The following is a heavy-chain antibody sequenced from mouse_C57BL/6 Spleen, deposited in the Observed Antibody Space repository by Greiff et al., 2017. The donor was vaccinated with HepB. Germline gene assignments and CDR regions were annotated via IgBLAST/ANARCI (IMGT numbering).Heavy chain of an antibody. CDR1: GYTFTDYY. CDR2: INPNNGGT. Sequence: VQLQQSGPELVKPGASVKISCKASGYTFTDYYMNWVKQSHGKSLEWIGDINPNNGGTSYNQKFKGKATLTVDKSSSTAYMELRSLTSEDSAVYYCAREDYDYDFFAYWGQGTLVTVSA. J-gene: IGHJ3*01. CDR3: AREDYDYDFFAY. D-gene: IGHD2-4*01. V-gene: IGHV1-26*01.